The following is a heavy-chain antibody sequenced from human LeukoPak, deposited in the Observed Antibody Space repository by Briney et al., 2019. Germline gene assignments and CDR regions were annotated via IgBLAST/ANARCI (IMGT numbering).Heavy chain of an antibody. CDR1: GFTFRSYR. CDR2: ISHDGTVQ. V-gene: IGHV3-30*03. CDR3: ATNRWFGEPDY. Sequence: GGALRLSCVGSGFTFRSYRMQWVRQAPGKGLEWVAVISHDGTVQHYADSVKGRFTISRDNSDNTLYLQMNSLRAEDTAVYYCATNRWFGEPDYWGQGTLVTVSS. D-gene: IGHD3-10*01. J-gene: IGHJ4*02.